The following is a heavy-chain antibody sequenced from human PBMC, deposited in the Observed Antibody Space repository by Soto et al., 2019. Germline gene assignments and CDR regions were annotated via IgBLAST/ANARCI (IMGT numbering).Heavy chain of an antibody. Sequence: QVQLVQSGAEMKKPGASVKVSCKASGYTLTSYGISWVRQAPGQGLEWMGWISVYNGYTHYAQKLQGRVTMTTDTTTSTAYMALRSLRSDDTALYYWARVTDDYVWGSYRYVDYWGQGTQVTVSS. V-gene: IGHV1-18*01. CDR2: ISVYNGYT. CDR3: ARVTDDYVWGSYRYVDY. D-gene: IGHD3-16*02. CDR1: GYTLTSYG. J-gene: IGHJ4*02.